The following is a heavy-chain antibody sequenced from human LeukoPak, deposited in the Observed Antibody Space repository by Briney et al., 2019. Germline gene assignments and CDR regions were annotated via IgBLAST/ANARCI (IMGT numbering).Heavy chain of an antibody. V-gene: IGHV3-66*01. CDR2: IYSGGST. CDR3: ARDYYDNSGYYGDY. CDR1: GFTVSSNY. J-gene: IGHJ4*02. Sequence: GGSLRLSCAASGFTVSSNYMSWVRQAPGKGLEWVSVIYSGGSTYYADSVKGRFTISRDNSKNTLYLQMNSLRAEDTAVYYCARDYYDNSGYYGDYWGQGTLVTVSS. D-gene: IGHD3-22*01.